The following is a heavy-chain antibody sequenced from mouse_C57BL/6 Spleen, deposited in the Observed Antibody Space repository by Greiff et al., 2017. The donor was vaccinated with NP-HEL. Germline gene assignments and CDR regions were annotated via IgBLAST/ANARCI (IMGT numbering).Heavy chain of an antibody. D-gene: IGHD1-1*01. CDR1: GYTFTSYT. CDR3: ARAYYYGSNYWYFDV. Sequence: VMLVESGAELARPGASVKMSCKASGYTFTSYTMHWVKQRPGQGLEWIGYINPSSGYTKYNQKFKDKATLTADKSSSTAYMQLSSLTSEDSAVYYCARAYYYGSNYWYFDVWGTGTTVTVSS. CDR2: INPSSGYT. V-gene: IGHV1-4*01. J-gene: IGHJ1*03.